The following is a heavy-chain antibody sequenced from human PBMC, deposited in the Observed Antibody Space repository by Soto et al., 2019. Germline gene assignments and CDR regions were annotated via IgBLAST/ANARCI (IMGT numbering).Heavy chain of an antibody. V-gene: IGHV3-23*01. D-gene: IGHD2-15*01. CDR2: ISIEGYT. CDR3: AKGWRHIVVVVAATIDAFDI. J-gene: IGHJ3*02. CDR1: GFSFSGFG. Sequence: GGSLRLSCAASGFSFSGFGMNWVRQSPGKGLEWVSTISIEGYTYYADSVKGRFTISRDNSKDTLYLQMDSLRAEDTAVYYCAKGWRHIVVVVAATIDAFDIWGQGTMVTVSS.